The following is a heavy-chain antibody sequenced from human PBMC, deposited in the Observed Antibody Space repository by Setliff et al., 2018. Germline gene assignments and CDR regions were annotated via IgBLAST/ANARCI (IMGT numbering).Heavy chain of an antibody. D-gene: IGHD4-4*01. J-gene: IGHJ4*02. CDR3: VRESVRASTTTIPKFDF. Sequence: PSQTLSLTCAISGDSVSNKYATWTWIRQSPSRGLEWLGRTYYRSKWFNDYAESVKSRISINPDTSKNQFSLQVNSVTPEDTAVYFCVRESVRASTTTIPKFDFWGQGTLVTVSS. CDR2: TYYRSKWFN. CDR1: GDSVSNKYAT. V-gene: IGHV6-1*01.